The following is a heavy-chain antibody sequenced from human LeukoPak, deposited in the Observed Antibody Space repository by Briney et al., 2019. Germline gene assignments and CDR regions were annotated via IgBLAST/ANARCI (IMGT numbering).Heavy chain of an antibody. CDR3: ARFKGYDSSGYYFVAFDI. CDR2: ISAYNGNT. V-gene: IGHV1-18*01. D-gene: IGHD3-22*01. Sequence: ASVKVSCKASGYTFTSYGISWVRQAPGQGLEWMGWISAYNGNTNYAQKLQGRVTMTTDTSTSTAYMELRSLRSDDTAVYYCARFKGYDSSGYYFVAFDIWGQGTMATVSS. J-gene: IGHJ3*02. CDR1: GYTFTSYG.